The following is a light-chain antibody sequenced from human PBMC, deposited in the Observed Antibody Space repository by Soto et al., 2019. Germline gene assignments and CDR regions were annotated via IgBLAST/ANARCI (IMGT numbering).Light chain of an antibody. V-gene: IGKV3-15*01. Sequence: EILMTQSPSTLSVSPGERATLSCRASQSVSSNLAWYQQKPGQAPRLLIYGASTRATGIPARFSGSGSGTEFTLTISSLQSEDFAVYYCQQYNNWHSITFGQGTRLEIK. CDR2: GAS. CDR3: QQYNNWHSIT. J-gene: IGKJ5*01. CDR1: QSVSSN.